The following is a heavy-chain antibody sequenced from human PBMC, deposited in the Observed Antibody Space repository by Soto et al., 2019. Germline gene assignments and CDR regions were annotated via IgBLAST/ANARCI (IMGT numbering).Heavy chain of an antibody. D-gene: IGHD6-19*01. CDR1: GGSFSGYY. CDR2: INHSGST. J-gene: IGHJ4*02. V-gene: IGHV4-34*01. CDR3: ARGMAVAGHYFDS. Sequence: SETLSLTCAVHGGSFSGYYWSWIRQPPGKGLEWIGEINHSGSTNYNPSLKSRVTISVDTSKNQFSLKLSSVTAADTAVYYCARGMAVAGHYFDSWGRGTLVTVSS.